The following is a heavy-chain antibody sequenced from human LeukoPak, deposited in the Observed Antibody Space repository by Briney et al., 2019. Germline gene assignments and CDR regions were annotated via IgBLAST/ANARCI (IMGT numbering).Heavy chain of an antibody. CDR2: ISSSSSTI. V-gene: IGHV3-48*04. CDR3: ARVGIAAAVFDY. CDR1: GFTFNSYA. D-gene: IGHD6-13*01. Sequence: GGSLRLSCTVSGFTFNSYAMSWVRQAPGKGLEWVSYISSSSSTIYYADSVKGRFTISRDNAKNSLYLQMNSLRAEDTAVYCCARVGIAAAVFDYWGQGTLVTVSS. J-gene: IGHJ4*02.